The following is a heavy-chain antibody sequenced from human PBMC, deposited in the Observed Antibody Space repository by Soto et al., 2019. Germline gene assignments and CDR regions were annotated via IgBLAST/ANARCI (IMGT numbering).Heavy chain of an antibody. CDR2: IYYNGNT. V-gene: IGHV4-31*02. CDR3: ARDKGGAALKGSGMDV. J-gene: IGHJ6*02. CDR1: GGSIGNRDYY. Sequence: QVQVQESGPGLVKLSQTLSLKCRVSGGSIGNRDYYWSWIRQHPEKGLEWIGSIYYNGNTDYNPSLRGRPTMSLDTSMNEFSLKLTSVTAADTAVYYCARDKGGAALKGSGMDVWGQGTTVTVS. D-gene: IGHD3-10*01.